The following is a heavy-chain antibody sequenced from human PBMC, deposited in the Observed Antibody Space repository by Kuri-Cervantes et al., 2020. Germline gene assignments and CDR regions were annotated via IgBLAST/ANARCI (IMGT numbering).Heavy chain of an antibody. J-gene: IGHJ5*02. CDR3: ARGVLTWFDP. V-gene: IGHV4-38-2*01. CDR2: IYHSGST. D-gene: IGHD3-9*01. Sequence: SETLSLTCAVSGYSISSGYYWGWIRQPPGKGLEWIGSIYHSGSTYYNPSLKSRVTISVDTSKNQFSLKVRSVTAADTAVYYCARGVLTWFDPWGQGTLVTVSS. CDR1: GYSISSGYY.